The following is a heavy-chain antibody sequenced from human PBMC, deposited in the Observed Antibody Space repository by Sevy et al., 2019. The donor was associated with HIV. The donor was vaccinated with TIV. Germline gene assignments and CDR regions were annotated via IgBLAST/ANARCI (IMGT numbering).Heavy chain of an antibody. V-gene: IGHV1-18*01. CDR1: GYTFTSYG. Sequence: ASVKVSCKASGYTFTSYGVNWVRQAPGQGLEWMGWMSTYNANTNYAQKLQGRVTMTTDTSTSTAYMVLRSLRSDDTAMYYCARSVSYGDPYYSDYWGQGTLVTVSS. J-gene: IGHJ4*02. CDR2: MSTYNANT. CDR3: ARSVSYGDPYYSDY. D-gene: IGHD4-17*01.